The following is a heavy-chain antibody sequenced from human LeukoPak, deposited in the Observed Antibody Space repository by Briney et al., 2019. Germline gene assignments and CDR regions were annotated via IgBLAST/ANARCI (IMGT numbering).Heavy chain of an antibody. D-gene: IGHD5-18*01. CDR2: INHSGST. CDR1: GGSFSGYY. Sequence: SETLSLTCAVYGGSFSGYYWSWIRQPPGKGLEWIGEINHSGSTNYNTSPKSRVTISVDTSKNQFSLKLSSVTAADTAVYYCARGSGGIQPVILWGQGTLVTVSS. V-gene: IGHV4-34*01. CDR3: ARGSGGIQPVIL. J-gene: IGHJ4*02.